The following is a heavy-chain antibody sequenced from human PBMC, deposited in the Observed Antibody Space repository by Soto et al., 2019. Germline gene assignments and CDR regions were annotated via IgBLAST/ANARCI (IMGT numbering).Heavy chain of an antibody. V-gene: IGHV1-69*01. CDR1: GGNFTSYA. CDR2: IVPLFGTT. Sequence: QVQLVQSGAEVKKPGSSVKVSWKASGGNFTSYAISWVRQAPGQGLEFMGGIVPLFGTTNYAHKFRGRVTVTADESTSTVYMEMSSLRSEDTAVYYCAKASGRSWYNWFDPWGQGTLVTVST. J-gene: IGHJ5*02. D-gene: IGHD6-13*01. CDR3: AKASGRSWYNWFDP.